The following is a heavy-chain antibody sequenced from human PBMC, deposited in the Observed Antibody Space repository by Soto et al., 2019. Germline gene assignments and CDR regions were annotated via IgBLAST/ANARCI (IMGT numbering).Heavy chain of an antibody. CDR2: ISYDGSNN. CDR1: GFTFSSYA. V-gene: IGHV3-30-3*01. CDR3: ARERIQLWLYYYGMDV. Sequence: ALRLSCAASGFTFSSYAMHWVRQAPGKGLEWVAVISYDGSNNYYADSVKARFTISRDNSKNTLYLQMNRLRAEDTVVYYCARERIQLWLYYYGMDVWGQGTTVTVSS. D-gene: IGHD5-18*01. J-gene: IGHJ6*02.